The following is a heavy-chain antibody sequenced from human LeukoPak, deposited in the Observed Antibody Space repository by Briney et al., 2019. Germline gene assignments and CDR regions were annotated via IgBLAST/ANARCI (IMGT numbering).Heavy chain of an antibody. CDR2: ISYDGSNK. CDR1: GFTFGSYA. Sequence: QAGGSLRLSCAASGFTFGSYAMHWVRQAPGKGLEWVAVISYDGSNKYYADSVKGRFTISRDNAKNSLYLQMNSLRAEDTAVYYCARYRGYLRLASRYMDVWGKGTTVTVSS. CDR3: ARYRGYLRLASRYMDV. D-gene: IGHD5/OR15-5a*01. J-gene: IGHJ6*03. V-gene: IGHV3-30*04.